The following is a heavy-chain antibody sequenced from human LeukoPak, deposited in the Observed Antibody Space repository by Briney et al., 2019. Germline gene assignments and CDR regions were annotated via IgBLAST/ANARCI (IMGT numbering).Heavy chain of an antibody. Sequence: GGSLRLSCAASGFTFSSYSMNWVRQAPGKGLEWVSSISSSSSYIYYADSVKGRFTISRDNSKNTLYLQMNSLRAEDTAVYYCAKVTTSHAFDIWGQGTMVTVSS. CDR3: AKVTTSHAFDI. J-gene: IGHJ3*02. D-gene: IGHD4-11*01. V-gene: IGHV3-21*04. CDR2: ISSSSSYI. CDR1: GFTFSSYS.